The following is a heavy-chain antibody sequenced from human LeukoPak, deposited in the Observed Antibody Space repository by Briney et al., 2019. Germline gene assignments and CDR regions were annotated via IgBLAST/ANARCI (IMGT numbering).Heavy chain of an antibody. CDR3: AREVGSSFGAFDI. CDR2: ISSSSSTI. Sequence: PGGSLRLSCGASGFTFSSSSMNWVRQAPGKGLEWVSYISSSSSTINYADSVKGRFTISRDNAKSSLYLQMNSLRAEDTAVYYCAREVGSSFGAFDIWGQGIMVTVSS. D-gene: IGHD6-13*01. J-gene: IGHJ3*02. V-gene: IGHV3-48*01. CDR1: GFTFSSSS.